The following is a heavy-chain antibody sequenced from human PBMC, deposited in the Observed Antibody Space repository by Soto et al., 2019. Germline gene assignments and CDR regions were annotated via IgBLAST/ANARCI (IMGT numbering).Heavy chain of an antibody. CDR3: SGWTYSSSWYADY. V-gene: IGHV3-74*01. Sequence: EVQLVESGGGLVQSGGSLRLSCAASGFTFSSYWMHWVRQVPGKGLVWVSRINSDGSSTSYADSVKGRFTISRDNAKNTLDLPMNSLRGEDTAVYYCSGWTYSSSWYADYWGQGTLVTVSS. J-gene: IGHJ4*02. CDR1: GFTFSSYW. D-gene: IGHD6-13*01. CDR2: INSDGSST.